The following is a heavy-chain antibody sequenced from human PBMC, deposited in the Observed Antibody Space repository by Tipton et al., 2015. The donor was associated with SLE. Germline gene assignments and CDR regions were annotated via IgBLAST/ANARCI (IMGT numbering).Heavy chain of an antibody. Sequence: LRLSCTVSGGSISSHYWSWIRQSPGKGLEWIGYFSYSETTNYNPSLKSRVTISVDTSKNQFSLKLRSVTAADTAVYYCAGAWQGYCSGGTCYVLDYWGQGTLVTVSS. J-gene: IGHJ4*02. D-gene: IGHD2-15*01. CDR2: FSYSETT. CDR1: GGSISSHY. V-gene: IGHV4-59*11. CDR3: AGAWQGYCSGGTCYVLDY.